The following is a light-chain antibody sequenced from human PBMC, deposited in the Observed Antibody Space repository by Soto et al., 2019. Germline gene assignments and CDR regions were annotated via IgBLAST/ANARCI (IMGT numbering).Light chain of an antibody. CDR2: AAS. J-gene: IGKJ1*01. CDR3: QQYNSYSAWT. CDR1: LSISSW. V-gene: IGKV1-5*01. Sequence: DIQMTQAPSTLCSSVGGKLSMSCCFSLSISSWLAWYQQKPGKAPKLLIYAASNLQSGVPSRFSGSGSGTEFTLTISRLQPDDFATYYCQQYNSYSAWTFGQGTKVDI.